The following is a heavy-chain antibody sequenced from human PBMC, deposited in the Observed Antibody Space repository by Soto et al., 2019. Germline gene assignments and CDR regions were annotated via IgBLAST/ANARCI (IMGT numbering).Heavy chain of an antibody. CDR1: NYTFITYG. CDR3: ARDSSFYFDC. Sequence: ASVKVSCKASNYTFITYGITWVRQAPGQGLEWVGWITPYNGNTNYGQNFQGRVTMTADTSTSTAYMELRSLTTDDTAVYYCARDSSFYFDCWGQGTRVTV. V-gene: IGHV1-18*01. J-gene: IGHJ4*02. CDR2: ITPYNGNT.